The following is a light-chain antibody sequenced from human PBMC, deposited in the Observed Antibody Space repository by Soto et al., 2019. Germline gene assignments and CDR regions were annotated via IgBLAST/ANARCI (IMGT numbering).Light chain of an antibody. J-gene: IGLJ1*01. CDR3: PSYTASSTFV. V-gene: IGLV2-14*01. CDR2: QVS. Sequence: QSVLTQPASVSGSPGQSITISCTGTSSDIGAYNSVSWYQHHPGKAPKLIVFQVSFRPSAVSDRFSGSKSDNTASLTISGLQTEDEADYYCPSYTASSTFVFGTGTKVTVL. CDR1: SSDIGAYNS.